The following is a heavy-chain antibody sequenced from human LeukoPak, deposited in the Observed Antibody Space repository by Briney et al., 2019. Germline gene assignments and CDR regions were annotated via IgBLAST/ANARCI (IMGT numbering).Heavy chain of an antibody. CDR3: ARDEGYCSSTSCQFRGWFDP. V-gene: IGHV4-59*12. CDR1: GGSISSYY. Sequence: KTSETLSLTCTVSGGSISSYYWSWIRQPPGKGLEWIGYIYYSGSTYYNPSLKSRVTISVDTSKNQFSLKLSSVTAADTAVYYCARDEGYCSSTSCQFRGWFDPWGQGTLVTVSS. D-gene: IGHD2-2*01. J-gene: IGHJ5*02. CDR2: IYYSGST.